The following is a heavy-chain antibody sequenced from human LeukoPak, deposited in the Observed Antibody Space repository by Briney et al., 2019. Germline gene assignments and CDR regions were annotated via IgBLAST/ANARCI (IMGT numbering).Heavy chain of an antibody. CDR1: GYTFTSYG. D-gene: IGHD6-19*01. V-gene: IGHV1-2*04. CDR2: INPNSGGT. Sequence: ASVKVSCKASGYTFTSYGISWVRQAPGQGLEWMGWINPNSGGTNYAQKFQGWVTMTRDTSISTAYMELSRLRSDDTAVYYCARGSRGYSSGWYGGDAFDIWGQGTMVTVSS. J-gene: IGHJ3*02. CDR3: ARGSRGYSSGWYGGDAFDI.